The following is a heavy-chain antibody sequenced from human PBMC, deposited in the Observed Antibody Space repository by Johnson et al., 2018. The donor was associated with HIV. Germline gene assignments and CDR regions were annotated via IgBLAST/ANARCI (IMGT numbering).Heavy chain of an antibody. J-gene: IGHJ3*02. Sequence: QVQLVESGGGVVQPGRSLRLSCAASGFTFSGYAMHWVRQAPGKGLEWVTVISHDGSNKYYADSVKGRFTISRDHSKNTLDLQMNSLRDEDTAVYYCAKDKELMRGSGSYYKTPDAFDIWGQGTMVTVSS. CDR1: GFTFSGYA. CDR2: ISHDGSNK. CDR3: AKDKELMRGSGSYYKTPDAFDI. D-gene: IGHD3-10*01. V-gene: IGHV3-30*04.